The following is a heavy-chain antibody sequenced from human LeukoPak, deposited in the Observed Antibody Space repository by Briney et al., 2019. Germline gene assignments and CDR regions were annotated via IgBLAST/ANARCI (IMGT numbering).Heavy chain of an antibody. J-gene: IGHJ5*02. CDR2: ISSSSSYI. Sequence: GGSLRLSCAASGFTFSSYSMNWVRQAPGKGLEWVSSISSSSSYIYYADSVKGRFTISRDNAKNSLYLQMNSLRAEDTAVYYCARDYGAVAGTYSGFDPWGQGTLVTVSS. CDR3: ARDYGAVAGTYSGFDP. CDR1: GFTFSSYS. V-gene: IGHV3-21*01. D-gene: IGHD6-19*01.